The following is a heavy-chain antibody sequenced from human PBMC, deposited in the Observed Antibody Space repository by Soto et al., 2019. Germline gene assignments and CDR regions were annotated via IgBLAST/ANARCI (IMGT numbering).Heavy chain of an antibody. J-gene: IGHJ5*02. V-gene: IGHV4-59*01. CDR2: FYYGGGT. CDR1: GGSISSYY. Sequence: QVQLQESGPGLVKPSETLSLTCTVSGGSISSYYWSWIRQPPGKGLEWIGYFYYGGGTNYNPSLKMRVTHPVTTSEDPVPRTLSPATASDPAVYYCVRGHSAGLADLAGFDPWGQGTLVTVSS. D-gene: IGHD3-3*02. CDR3: VRGHSAGLADLAGFDP.